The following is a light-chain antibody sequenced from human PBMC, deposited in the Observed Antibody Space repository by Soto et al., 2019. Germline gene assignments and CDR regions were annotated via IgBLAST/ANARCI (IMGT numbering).Light chain of an antibody. J-gene: IGKJ4*01. CDR2: GAS. V-gene: IGKV4-1*01. CDR1: QSLLSSANNKNY. CDR3: QQYYTSQIT. Sequence: DIVMTQSPDSLAVSLGERATINCKSSQSLLSSANNKNYLAWYQQKSGQPPKLLIYGASTRQSGFPDRISGSGSGTDFSLTISSLQAEDVAVYYCQQYYTSQITFGGGTKVEIK.